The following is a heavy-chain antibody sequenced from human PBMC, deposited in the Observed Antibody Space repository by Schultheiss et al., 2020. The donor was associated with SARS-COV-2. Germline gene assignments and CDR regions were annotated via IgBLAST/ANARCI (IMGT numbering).Heavy chain of an antibody. J-gene: IGHJ2*01. V-gene: IGHV3-21*01. D-gene: IGHD1-26*01. CDR2: ISSSSSYI. Sequence: GGSLRLSCAASGFTFSSYSMNWVRQAPGKGLEWVSSISSSSSYIYYADSVKGRFTISRDNAKNSLYLQMNSLRAEDTAVYYCARKREWELQDWYFDLWGRGTLVTVSS. CDR3: ARKREWELQDWYFDL. CDR1: GFTFSSYS.